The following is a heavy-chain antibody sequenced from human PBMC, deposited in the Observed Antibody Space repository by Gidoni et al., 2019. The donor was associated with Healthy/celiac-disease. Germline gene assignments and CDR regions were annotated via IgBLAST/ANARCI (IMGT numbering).Heavy chain of an antibody. V-gene: IGHV4-39*01. Sequence: QLQLQESGPGLVKPSETLSLTCTVSGGSISSSSYYWGWIRQPPGKGLEWIGSIYYSGSTYYNPSLKSRVTISVDTSKNQFSLKLSSVTAADTAVYYCARLGFEWELLPAFDIWGQGTMVTVSS. CDR3: ARLGFEWELLPAFDI. CDR1: GGSISSSSYY. D-gene: IGHD1-26*01. J-gene: IGHJ3*02. CDR2: IYYSGST.